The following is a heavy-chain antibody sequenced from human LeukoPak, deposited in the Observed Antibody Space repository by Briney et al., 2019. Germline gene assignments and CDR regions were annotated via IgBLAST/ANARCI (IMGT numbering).Heavy chain of an antibody. Sequence: ASVKVSCKASGYIFTDHFMQWVRQAPGQGLEWMGWIYPNSGGTKYAQNFQGRVTMTRDTSISTIYMELSSLRSDDTAVYYCARFSGRSNFDYWGQGTLVTVSS. V-gene: IGHV1-2*02. CDR2: IYPNSGGT. CDR3: ARFSGRSNFDY. J-gene: IGHJ4*02. CDR1: GYIFTDHF. D-gene: IGHD1-26*01.